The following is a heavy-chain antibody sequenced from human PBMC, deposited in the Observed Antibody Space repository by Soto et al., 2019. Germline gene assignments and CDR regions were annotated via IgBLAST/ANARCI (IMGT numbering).Heavy chain of an antibody. Sequence: ASVKVSCKASGYTFTSYGISWVRQAPGQGLEWMGWISAYNGNTNYAQKLQGRVTMTRDTSTSTVYMELSSLRSEDTAVYYCARDHEYQLLYYYYYGMDAWGQGTTVTVSS. V-gene: IGHV1-18*01. CDR2: ISAYNGNT. CDR1: GYTFTSYG. D-gene: IGHD2-2*01. J-gene: IGHJ6*02. CDR3: ARDHEYQLLYYYYYGMDA.